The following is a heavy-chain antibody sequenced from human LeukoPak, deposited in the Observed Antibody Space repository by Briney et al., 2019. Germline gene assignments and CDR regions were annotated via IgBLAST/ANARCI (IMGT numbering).Heavy chain of an antibody. CDR2: IYYSGST. V-gene: IGHV4-59*01. J-gene: IGHJ4*02. CDR1: GGSISNYY. Sequence: SETLSLTCTASGGSISNYYWSWIRQPPGKGLEWIGYIYYSGSTDYNPSLRSRVTISLDTSKNQFSLILSSVTAADTAMYYCARFLYGSGNDYWGQGTLVTVSS. CDR3: ARFLYGSGNDY. D-gene: IGHD3-10*01.